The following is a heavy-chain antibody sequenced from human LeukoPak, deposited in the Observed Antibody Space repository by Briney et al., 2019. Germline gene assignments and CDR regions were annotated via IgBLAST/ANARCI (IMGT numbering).Heavy chain of an antibody. D-gene: IGHD3-10*01. J-gene: IGHJ4*02. Sequence: GGSLRLSCSASGHPFSSYAMHWVRQAPGRGLEYVSAISSNGGNTYYADSATSRFTISRDNSKNTLYIQMSSLRAEDTAVYYCVASGSYYYYFDYWGQGTLVTVSS. CDR1: GHPFSSYA. V-gene: IGHV3-64*05. CDR2: ISSNGGNT. CDR3: VASGSYYYYFDY.